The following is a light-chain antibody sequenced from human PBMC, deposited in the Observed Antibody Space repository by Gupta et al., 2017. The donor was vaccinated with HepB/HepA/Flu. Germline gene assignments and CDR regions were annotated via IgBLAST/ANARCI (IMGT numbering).Light chain of an antibody. Sequence: QSVLTPPPSASGTPGQRVPISCSGSSSNIGSNTVNWYQQLPGTAPKLLIYSNNQRPSGVPDRFSGSKSGTSASLAISGLQSEDEADYYCAAWDDTLNGAVFGGGTQLTVL. V-gene: IGLV1-44*01. J-gene: IGLJ7*01. CDR1: SSNIGSNT. CDR2: SNN. CDR3: AAWDDTLNGAV.